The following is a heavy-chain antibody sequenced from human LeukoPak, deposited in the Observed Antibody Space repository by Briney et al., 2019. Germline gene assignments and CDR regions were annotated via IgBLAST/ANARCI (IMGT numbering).Heavy chain of an antibody. V-gene: IGHV5-51*01. CDR1: GYSFTSYW. CDR2: IYPGDSDT. CDR3: ARPAYSGSYYFSY. J-gene: IGHJ4*02. D-gene: IGHD1-26*01. Sequence: GESLKISCRGSGYSFTSYWIGWVRQMPGKGLEWMGIIYPGDSDTRYSPSFQGQVTISADKSISTAYLQWSSLKVSDTAMYYCARPAYSGSYYFSYWGQGTLVTVSS.